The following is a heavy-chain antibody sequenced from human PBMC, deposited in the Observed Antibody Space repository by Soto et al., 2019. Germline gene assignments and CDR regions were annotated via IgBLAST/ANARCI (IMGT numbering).Heavy chain of an antibody. Sequence: EVQLVESGGGVVQPGGSLRLSCAASGFSFSTYDMHWVRQVSGKGLEWVSAIGSADDPYYLGSVKGRFTISRENAKNSFYLKRNGLRAGDTALYYCASAFSGRLPRRADTNSAMDVWGLGTPVTVSS. J-gene: IGHJ6*02. V-gene: IGHV3-13*05. CDR2: IGSADDP. CDR3: ASAFSGRLPRRADTNSAMDV. D-gene: IGHD6-25*01. CDR1: GFSFSTYD.